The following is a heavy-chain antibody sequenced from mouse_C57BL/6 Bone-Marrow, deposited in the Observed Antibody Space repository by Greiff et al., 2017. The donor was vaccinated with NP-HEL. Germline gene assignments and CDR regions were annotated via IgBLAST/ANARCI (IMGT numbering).Heavy chain of an antibody. J-gene: IGHJ2*01. CDR2: ISSGGSYT. D-gene: IGHD1-1*01. V-gene: IGHV5-6*01. CDR1: GFTISSYG. Sequence: EVQLVESGGDLVKPGGSLKLTCAASGFTISSYGLSWVRQTPDKRLEWVATISSGGSYTYYPDSVKGRFTISRDNAKNTLYLKMSSLKSEDTAMYYCARSYAWGQGTTLTASS. CDR3: ARSYA.